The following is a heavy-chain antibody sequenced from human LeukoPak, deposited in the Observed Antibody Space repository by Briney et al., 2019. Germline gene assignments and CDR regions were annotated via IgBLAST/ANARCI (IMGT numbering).Heavy chain of an antibody. CDR3: AKAGDSSGSYNWFDP. J-gene: IGHJ5*02. CDR2: INHSGST. D-gene: IGHD3-22*01. CDR1: GGSFSGYY. V-gene: IGHV4-34*01. Sequence: SETLSLTCAVYGGSFSGYYWSWIRQPPGKGLEWIGEINHSGSTNYNPSLKSRVTISVDTSKNQFSLKLSSVAAADTAVYYCAKAGDSSGSYNWFDPWGQGTLVTVSS.